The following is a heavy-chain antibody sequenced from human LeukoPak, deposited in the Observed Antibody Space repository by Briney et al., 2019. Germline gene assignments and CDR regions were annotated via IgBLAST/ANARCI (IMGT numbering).Heavy chain of an antibody. J-gene: IGHJ4*02. Sequence: GGSLRLSCAASGFTFSSYSMNWVRRAPGKGLEWVSYISSSSSTIYYADSVKGRFTISRDNAKNSLYLQMNSLRAEDTAVYYCARGGLAFDYWGQGTLVTVSS. D-gene: IGHD3-16*01. CDR3: ARGGLAFDY. CDR2: ISSSSSTI. CDR1: GFTFSSYS. V-gene: IGHV3-48*01.